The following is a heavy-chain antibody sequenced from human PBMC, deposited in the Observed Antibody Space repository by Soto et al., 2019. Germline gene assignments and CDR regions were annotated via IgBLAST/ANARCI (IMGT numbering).Heavy chain of an antibody. CDR2: ISAYNGNT. Sequence: QVQLVQSGAEVKKPGASVKVSCKASGYTFTSYGISWVRQAPGQGLEWMGWISAYNGNTNYAQKLQGRVTMTTDTSTSTAYMELRSLKSDDTAVYYCARDPRRVVVGIGYYDDGMDVWGQGTTVTVSS. CDR3: ARDPRRVVVGIGYYDDGMDV. V-gene: IGHV1-18*01. D-gene: IGHD2-2*01. CDR1: GYTFTSYG. J-gene: IGHJ6*02.